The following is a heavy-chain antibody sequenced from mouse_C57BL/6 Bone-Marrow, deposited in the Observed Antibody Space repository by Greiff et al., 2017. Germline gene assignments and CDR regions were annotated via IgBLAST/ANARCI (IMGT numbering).Heavy chain of an antibody. V-gene: IGHV1-50*01. CDR3: ARSGSNYLYWYFDV. CDR1: GYTFTSYW. J-gene: IGHJ1*03. CDR2: IDPSDSYT. Sequence: QVQLQQPGAELVKPGASVKLSCKASGYTFTSYWMQWVKQRPGQGLEWIGEIDPSDSYTNYNQKFKGKATLTVDTSSSTAYMQLSSLTSEDSAVYYCARSGSNYLYWYFDVWGTGTTVTVSS. D-gene: IGHD2-5*01.